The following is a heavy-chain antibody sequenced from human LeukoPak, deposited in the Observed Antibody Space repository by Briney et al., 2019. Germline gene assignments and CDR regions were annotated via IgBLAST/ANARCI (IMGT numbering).Heavy chain of an antibody. D-gene: IGHD6-13*01. CDR1: GFTVSSNY. Sequence: GGSLRLSCAASGFTVSSNYMSWVRQAPGKGLEWVSVIYSGGSTYYADSVKGRFTISRDNSKNTLYLQMNSLGAEDTAVYYCARDNGYSSSWYFDYWGQGTLVTVSS. CDR2: IYSGGST. V-gene: IGHV3-66*01. J-gene: IGHJ4*02. CDR3: ARDNGYSSSWYFDY.